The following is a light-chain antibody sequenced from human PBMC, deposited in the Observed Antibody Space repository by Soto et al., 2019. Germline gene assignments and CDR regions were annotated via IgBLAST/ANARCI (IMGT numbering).Light chain of an antibody. CDR2: DVS. CDR3: SSYTSSGTVL. V-gene: IGLV2-14*03. J-gene: IGLJ2*01. CDR1: DRDIGGYNY. Sequence: QSALTQPASVSGSPGQSITISCTGSDRDIGGYNYVSWYQHHPGKVPKLMIHDVSLRPSGVSSRFSGSKSGNTASLTISGLQTEDEADYCCSSYTSSGTVLFAGRTQLTVL.